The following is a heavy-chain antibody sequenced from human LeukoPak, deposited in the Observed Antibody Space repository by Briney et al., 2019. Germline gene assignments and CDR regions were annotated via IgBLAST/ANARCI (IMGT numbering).Heavy chain of an antibody. Sequence: SETLSLTCTVSGGSISSYYWSWTRQPPGKGLEWIGYIYYSGSTNYNPSLKSRVTISVDTSKNQFSLRLSSVTAADTAVYYCARSESSGWAFDYWGQGTLVTVSS. V-gene: IGHV4-59*01. CDR3: ARSESSGWAFDY. J-gene: IGHJ4*02. CDR2: IYYSGST. D-gene: IGHD6-19*01. CDR1: GGSISSYY.